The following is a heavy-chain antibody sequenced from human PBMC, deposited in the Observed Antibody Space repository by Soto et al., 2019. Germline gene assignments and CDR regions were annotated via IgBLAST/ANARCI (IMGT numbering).Heavy chain of an antibody. V-gene: IGHV3-23*01. CDR1: GVTFSSYA. Sequence: VGSLRLSCAASGVTFSSYAMSWVRQAPGKGLEWVSAISGSGGSTYYADSVKGRFTISRDNSKNTLYLQMNSLRAEDTAVYYCAKDRYDFWSGYYTFDYWGQGTLVTVSS. D-gene: IGHD3-3*01. CDR2: ISGSGGST. J-gene: IGHJ4*02. CDR3: AKDRYDFWSGYYTFDY.